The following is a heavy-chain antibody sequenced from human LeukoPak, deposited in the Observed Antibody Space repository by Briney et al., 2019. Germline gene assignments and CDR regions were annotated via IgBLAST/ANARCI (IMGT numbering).Heavy chain of an antibody. J-gene: IGHJ4*02. D-gene: IGHD4-11*01. V-gene: IGHV4-30-2*01. CDR2: IYHSGST. Sequence: PSETLSLTCTVSGGSISSGGYYWSWIRQPPGKGLEWIGYIYHSGSTYYNPSLKSRVTISVDRSKNQFSLKLSSVTAADTAVYYCARGWDYSNPFDYWGQGTLVTVSS. CDR1: GGSISSGGYY. CDR3: ARGWDYSNPFDY.